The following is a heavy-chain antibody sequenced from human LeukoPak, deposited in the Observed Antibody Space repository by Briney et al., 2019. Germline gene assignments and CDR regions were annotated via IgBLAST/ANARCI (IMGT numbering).Heavy chain of an antibody. V-gene: IGHV3-9*01. J-gene: IGHJ5*02. Sequence: GGCLRLSCAASGFTFDDYAMHWVRQAPGKGLEWVAGIMWNSGAIAYADSVKGRFTISRDNAKNSLYLQMNSLRSEDTALYYRVKDRNPNLNYDFHWFDPWGQGTLVTVSS. D-gene: IGHD1-14*01. CDR2: IMWNSGAI. CDR3: VKDRNPNLNYDFHWFDP. CDR1: GFTFDDYA.